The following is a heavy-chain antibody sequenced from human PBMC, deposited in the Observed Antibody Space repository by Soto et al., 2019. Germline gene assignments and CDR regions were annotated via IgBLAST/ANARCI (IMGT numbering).Heavy chain of an antibody. D-gene: IGHD2-2*01. CDR3: ARERYQVISDGMDV. CDR2: INPETGAT. Sequence: ASVKVSCKASGYTFTGYYVHWVREAPGQGLEWMGWINPETGATSYAQKFQGRVTLSRDTSINTAYLELSSLRFDNAAVYFCARERYQVISDGMDVWGQGTTAPVSS. V-gene: IGHV1-2*02. J-gene: IGHJ6*02. CDR1: GYTFTGYY.